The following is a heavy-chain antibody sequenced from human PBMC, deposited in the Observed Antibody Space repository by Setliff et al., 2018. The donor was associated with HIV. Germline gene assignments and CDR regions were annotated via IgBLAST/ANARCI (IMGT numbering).Heavy chain of an antibody. CDR1: GFTFDDYT. J-gene: IGHJ4*02. Sequence: LRLSCAASGFTFDDYTMHWVRQAPGKGLEWVSLISWDGGSTYYADSVKGRFTISRDNSKNSLYLQMNSLRTEDTALYYCAKDKARGYYFDYWGQGTLVTVSS. CDR3: AKDKARGYYFDY. CDR2: ISWDGGST. V-gene: IGHV3-43*01. D-gene: IGHD3-16*01.